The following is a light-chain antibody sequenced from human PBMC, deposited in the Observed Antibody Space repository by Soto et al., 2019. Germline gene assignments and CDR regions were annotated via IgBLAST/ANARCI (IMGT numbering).Light chain of an antibody. V-gene: IGKV3-15*01. CDR3: QHYYYWPPST. J-gene: IGKJ2*01. CDR2: GAS. Sequence: EIVLTQSPATLSVSPGDRAPLSCRASQSVSSNVAWYQQKPGQTPRLLSYGASTRDTGVPPRFSGSRSVTEFTLTISNLQSEDFSVYYCQHYYYWPPSTFGQGTKLDFK. CDR1: QSVSSN.